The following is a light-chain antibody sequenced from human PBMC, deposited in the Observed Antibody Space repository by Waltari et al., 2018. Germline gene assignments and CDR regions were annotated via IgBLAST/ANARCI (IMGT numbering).Light chain of an antibody. Sequence: LTQSPGTLSLSPGERATRSCRASQNIGTYLVWYQQKPGQPPRLLMYAASRRATGIPDRFSGSGSGTDFSLTISRLEPEDFAVYYCQNHERLPATFGQGTKVEIK. CDR1: QNIGTY. V-gene: IGKV3-20*01. CDR3: QNHERLPAT. J-gene: IGKJ1*01. CDR2: AAS.